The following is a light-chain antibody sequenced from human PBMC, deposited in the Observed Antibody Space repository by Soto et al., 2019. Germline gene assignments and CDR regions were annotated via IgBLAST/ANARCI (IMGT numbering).Light chain of an antibody. CDR1: QSVDTN. CDR2: GAS. J-gene: IGKJ2*01. Sequence: DIVMTQSPATLSVSPGERATLSCRASQSVDTNLAWYQQKPGQAPRLLIYGASTRATGIPARFSGSGSGTEFTLTISSLQAEDFGVYTCQQYKNWPPYTFGQGTKLEIK. CDR3: QQYKNWPPYT. V-gene: IGKV3-15*01.